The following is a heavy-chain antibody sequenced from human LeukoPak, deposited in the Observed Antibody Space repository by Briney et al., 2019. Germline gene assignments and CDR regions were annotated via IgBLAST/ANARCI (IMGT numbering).Heavy chain of an antibody. CDR1: GFIFSTST. CDR3: ARAIVGTRAYYFDY. Sequence: PGGSLRLSCAASGFIFSTSTINWVRQAPGKGLEWISYISPSSGSIYYADSVKGRFTISRDNAKNSLYLQMNSLRDEDTAVYYCARAIVGTRAYYFDYWGQGTLVTVSS. J-gene: IGHJ4*02. V-gene: IGHV3-48*02. D-gene: IGHD1-26*01. CDR2: ISPSSGSI.